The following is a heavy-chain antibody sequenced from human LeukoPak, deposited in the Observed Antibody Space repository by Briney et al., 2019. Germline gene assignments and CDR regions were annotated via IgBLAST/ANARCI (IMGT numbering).Heavy chain of an antibody. D-gene: IGHD6-19*01. Sequence: RGSLTLSCAASGFTFSSYSMNWVRQAPGKGLEWVSSISSSSSYIYYADSVNDRLIISRHNPIHAQYLHMNNLRAEDTAVYYCARDWVYSSGWYLSWFDPWGQGTLVTVSS. CDR3: ARDWVYSSGWYLSWFDP. J-gene: IGHJ5*02. V-gene: IGHV3-21*01. CDR2: ISSSSSYI. CDR1: GFTFSSYS.